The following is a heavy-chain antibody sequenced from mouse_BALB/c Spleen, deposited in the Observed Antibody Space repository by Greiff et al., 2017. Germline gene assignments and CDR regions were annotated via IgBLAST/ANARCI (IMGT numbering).Heavy chain of an antibody. CDR2: INPSNGGT. V-gene: IGHV1S81*02. D-gene: IGHD2-4*01. J-gene: IGHJ3*01. CDR1: GYTFTSYY. CDR3: TRLRSTMITPGWFAY. Sequence: QVHVKQSGAELAKPGASVKLSCKASGYTFTSYYMYWVKQRPGQGLEWIGEINPSNGGTNFNEKFKSKATLTVDKSSSTAYMQLSSLTSEDSAVYYCTRLRSTMITPGWFAYWGQGTLVTVSA.